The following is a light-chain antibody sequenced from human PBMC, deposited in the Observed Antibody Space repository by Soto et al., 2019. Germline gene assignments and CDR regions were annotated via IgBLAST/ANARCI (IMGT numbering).Light chain of an antibody. Sequence: EIVMTQSPATLSVSPGERATLSCRASQSVASNLAWYQHKPGQAPRLLIYGASTRATGIPARFSGSGSGTEFTLTINSLQSEDFAVYYCQQYSNWPQTFGQGTKLEIK. V-gene: IGKV3-15*01. CDR3: QQYSNWPQT. CDR1: QSVASN. CDR2: GAS. J-gene: IGKJ2*01.